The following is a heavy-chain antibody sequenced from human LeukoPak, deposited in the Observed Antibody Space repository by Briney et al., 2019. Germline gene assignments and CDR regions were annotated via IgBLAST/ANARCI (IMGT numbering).Heavy chain of an antibody. CDR2: ISGSGGST. Sequence: PGGSLRLSCAASGFTFSSYAMSWVRQAPGKGLEWVSAISGSGGSTYYADSVKGRFTISRDNSKNTLYLQMNSLRAEDTAVYYCAKAVAFQLLFSALDYWGQGTLVTVSS. J-gene: IGHJ4*02. CDR3: AKAVAFQLLFSALDY. CDR1: GFTFSSYA. V-gene: IGHV3-23*01. D-gene: IGHD2-2*01.